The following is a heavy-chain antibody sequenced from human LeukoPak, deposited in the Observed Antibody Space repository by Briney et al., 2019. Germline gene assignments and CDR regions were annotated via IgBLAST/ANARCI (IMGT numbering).Heavy chain of an antibody. J-gene: IGHJ4*02. CDR1: GGSVSNYY. D-gene: IGHD1-7*01. CDR3: ATGSSYPPGELDY. Sequence: PSETLSLTCTVSGGSVSNYYWSWVRQPPGKGLEYIGYIYHSGTTNYNPSLKSRVTMSLDTSKNQFSLKLGSVTAADTALYYCATGSSYPPGELDYWGQGSLVTVSS. V-gene: IGHV4-59*02. CDR2: IYHSGTT.